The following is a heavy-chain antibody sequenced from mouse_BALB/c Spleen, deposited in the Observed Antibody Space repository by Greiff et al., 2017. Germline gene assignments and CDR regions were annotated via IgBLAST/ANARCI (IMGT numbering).Heavy chain of an antibody. CDR2: IWSGGST. V-gene: IGHV2-2*02. CDR1: GFSLTSYG. Sequence: QVHLQQSGPGLVQPSQSLSITCTVSGFSLTSYGVHWVRQSPGKGLEWLGVIWSGGSTDYNAAFISRLSISKDNSKSQVFFKMNSLQANDTAIYYCARNELGRYYYAMDYWGQGTSVTVSS. CDR3: ARNELGRYYYAMDY. J-gene: IGHJ4*01. D-gene: IGHD4-1*01.